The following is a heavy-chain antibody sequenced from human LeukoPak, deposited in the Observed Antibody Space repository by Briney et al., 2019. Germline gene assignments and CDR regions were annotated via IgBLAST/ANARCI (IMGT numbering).Heavy chain of an antibody. D-gene: IGHD2-2*01. CDR1: GGTFSSYA. Sequence: GASVKVSCKASGGTFSSYAISWVRQAPGQGLEWMGRIIPILGIANYAQKFQGRVTITADKSTSTAYMELSSLRSEDTAVYYCARPSTISGHYYGMDVWGQGTTVTVSS. CDR2: IIPILGIA. CDR3: ARPSTISGHYYGMDV. J-gene: IGHJ6*02. V-gene: IGHV1-69*04.